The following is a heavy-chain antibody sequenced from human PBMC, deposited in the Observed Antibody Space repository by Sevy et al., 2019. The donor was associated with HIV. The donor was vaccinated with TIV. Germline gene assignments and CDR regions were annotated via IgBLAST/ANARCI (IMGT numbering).Heavy chain of an antibody. CDR1: GFTFSNAW. J-gene: IGHJ4*02. V-gene: IGHV3-15*01. CDR3: TPDSKKRGLSGPLDY. CDR2: IKSKTDGGTT. D-gene: IGHD3-10*01. Sequence: GGSLRLSCAASGFTFSNAWMSWVRQAPGKGLEWVGRIKSKTDGGTTDYAAPVKGRFTISRDDSKNTLYLQMNSLKTEDTAIYYCTPDSKKRGLSGPLDYWGQGTLVTVSS.